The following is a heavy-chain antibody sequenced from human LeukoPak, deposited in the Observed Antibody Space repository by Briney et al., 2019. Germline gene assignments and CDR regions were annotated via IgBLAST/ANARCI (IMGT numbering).Heavy chain of an antibody. Sequence: PGRSLRLSCAASRFTFSTYGMHWVRQAPGKGLEWVAVISYDGTNKYYGDSVKGRFTISRENSKNTVYLQMNSLRAEDTAVYYCARAGDIVTTMGVWGQGTTVTVSS. D-gene: IGHD5-12*01. J-gene: IGHJ6*02. V-gene: IGHV3-30*03. CDR1: RFTFSTYG. CDR3: ARAGDIVTTMGV. CDR2: ISYDGTNK.